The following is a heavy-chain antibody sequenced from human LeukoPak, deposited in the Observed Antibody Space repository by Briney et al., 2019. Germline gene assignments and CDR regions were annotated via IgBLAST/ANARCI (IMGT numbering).Heavy chain of an antibody. J-gene: IGHJ4*02. D-gene: IGHD5-12*01. CDR1: GFTFSSYT. CDR2: ISGSGGAT. CDR3: AKGAVGGYDY. V-gene: IGHV3-23*01. Sequence: GGSLRLSCAASGFTFSSYTMTWVRQAPGKGLEWLSAISGSGGATYYADSVKGRFTISRDNSQNTLYLQMNSLRAEDTAVYYCAKGAVGGYDYWGQGTLVTISS.